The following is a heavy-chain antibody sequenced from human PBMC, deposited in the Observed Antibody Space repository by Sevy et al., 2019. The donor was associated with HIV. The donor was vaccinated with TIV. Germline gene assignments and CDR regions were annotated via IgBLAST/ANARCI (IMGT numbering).Heavy chain of an antibody. J-gene: IGHJ4*02. CDR1: GFTFSDYI. CDR2: ISRSGTTR. V-gene: IGHV3-48*02. Sequence: GGSLRLSCAASGFTFSDYILNWVRQTPGKGLEWVSYISRSGTTRHYADSVRGRFTISRDDAKNSLYLQMSSLRDEDTAVYYCARDDTASYLPVSWGQGTLVTVSS. CDR3: ARDDTASYLPVS. D-gene: IGHD3-10*01.